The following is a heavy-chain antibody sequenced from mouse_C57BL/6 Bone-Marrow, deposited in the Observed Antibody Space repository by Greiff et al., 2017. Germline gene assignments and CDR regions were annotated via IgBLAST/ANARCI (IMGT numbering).Heavy chain of an antibody. V-gene: IGHV1-39*01. CDR1: GYSFTDYN. Sequence: VQLQQSGPELVKPGASVKISCKASGYSFTDYNMNWVKQSNGKSLEWIGVINPNSGTTSYNQKFKGKATLTVDQSSSTAYMQLNSLTSEDSAVYYCARWGDSSGSYAMDYWGQGTSVTVSS. CDR3: ARWGDSSGSYAMDY. CDR2: INPNSGTT. D-gene: IGHD3-2*02. J-gene: IGHJ4*01.